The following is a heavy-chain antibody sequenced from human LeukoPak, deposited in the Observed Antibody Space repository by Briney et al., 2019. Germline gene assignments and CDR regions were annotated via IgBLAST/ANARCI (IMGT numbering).Heavy chain of an antibody. V-gene: IGHV4-34*01. D-gene: IGHD1-1*01. J-gene: IGHJ5*02. CDR2: INHSGST. CDR1: GGSFSGYY. CDR3: ARAAKRIRLTKNNSFDA. Sequence: SETLSLTCAVYGGSFSGYYWSWIRQPPGKGLEWIGEINHSGSTNYNPSLKSRVTISVDTSKNQFSLKLSSVTAADTAVYYCARAAKRIRLTKNNSFDAWGQGTLVTVSS.